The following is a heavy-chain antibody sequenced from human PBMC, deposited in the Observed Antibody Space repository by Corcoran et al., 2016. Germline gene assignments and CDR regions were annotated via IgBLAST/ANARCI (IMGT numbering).Heavy chain of an antibody. CDR1: GFTFDDYT. V-gene: IGHV3-43*01. Sequence: EVQLVESGGVVVQPGGSLRLSCAASGFTFDDYTMHWVRQAPGTGLEWVSLISWDGGSTYYADSVKGRFTLSRDNSKNSLYLQMNSLRTEDTALYYLAKGDSSSSYYYYYGMDVWGQGTTVTVSS. CDR3: AKGDSSSSYYYYYGMDV. D-gene: IGHD6-6*01. CDR2: ISWDGGST. J-gene: IGHJ6*02.